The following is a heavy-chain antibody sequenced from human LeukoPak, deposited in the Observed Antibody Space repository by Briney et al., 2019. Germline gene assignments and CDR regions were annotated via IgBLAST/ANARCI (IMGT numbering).Heavy chain of an antibody. J-gene: IGHJ4*02. V-gene: IGHV3-30*04. CDR3: ARALTPGIRKALWIGDSL. CDR1: GFTFSSYA. D-gene: IGHD3-10*01. CDR2: VSAHGLDK. Sequence: GGSLRLSCAASGFTFSSYAMHWVRQAPGKGLEWLAVVSAHGLDKFYASSVRGRFTISKDTSKNTLSLQMNSLRSDDSGVYYCARALTPGIRKALWIGDSLWDQGTLVTVSS.